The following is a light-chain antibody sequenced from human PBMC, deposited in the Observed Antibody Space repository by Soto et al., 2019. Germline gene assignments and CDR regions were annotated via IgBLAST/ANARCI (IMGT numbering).Light chain of an antibody. CDR1: QSVLYNSNSKNY. J-gene: IGKJ2*01. CDR3: QQYYGIPYT. CDR2: WAS. Sequence: IVMTQSPDSLAVSLGERATINCKSSQSVLYNSNSKNYLAWYQQKPGQSPKLLIYWASTRESGVPDRFSGSGSGTDFTFSISSLQAEDVAVYYCQQYYGIPYTFGQGTKLEIK. V-gene: IGKV4-1*01.